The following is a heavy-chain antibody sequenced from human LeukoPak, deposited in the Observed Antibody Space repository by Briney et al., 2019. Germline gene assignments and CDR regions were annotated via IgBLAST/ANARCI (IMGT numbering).Heavy chain of an antibody. CDR1: GGSISSYY. D-gene: IGHD3-10*01. V-gene: IGHV4-59*08. CDR3: ARLGSGYGGFDY. Sequence: SETLSLTCTVSGGSISSYYWSWIRRPPGKGLEWIGYIYYSGSTNYNPSLKSRVTISVDTSKNQFSLKLSSVTAADTAVYYCARLGSGYGGFDYWGQGTLVTVSS. J-gene: IGHJ4*02. CDR2: IYYSGST.